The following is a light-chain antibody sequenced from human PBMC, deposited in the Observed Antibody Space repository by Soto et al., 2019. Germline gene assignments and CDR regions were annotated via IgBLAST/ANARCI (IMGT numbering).Light chain of an antibody. CDR2: EGS. CDR3: CSYAGSSTYVV. J-gene: IGLJ2*01. Sequence: QSALTQPASVSGSPGQSITSSCTGTSSDVGSYNLVSWYQLHPGKAPKLMIYEGSKRPSGVSNRFSGSKSGNTASLTISGLQAEDEADYYCCSYAGSSTYVVFGGGTKLTVL. CDR1: SSDVGSYNL. V-gene: IGLV2-23*01.